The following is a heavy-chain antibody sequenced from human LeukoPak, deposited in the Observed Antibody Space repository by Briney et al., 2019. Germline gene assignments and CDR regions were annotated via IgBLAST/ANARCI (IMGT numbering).Heavy chain of an antibody. Sequence: GGSLRLSCAASGFTFSSYAMHWVRQAPGKGLEWVAVISYDGSNKYYADSVKGRFTISRDNSKNTLYLQMNSLRAEDTAVYYCARVGKRYSGSPMDYWGQGTLVTVSS. CDR3: ARVGKRYSGSPMDY. J-gene: IGHJ4*02. V-gene: IGHV3-30*04. CDR2: ISYDGSNK. CDR1: GFTFSSYA. D-gene: IGHD1-26*01.